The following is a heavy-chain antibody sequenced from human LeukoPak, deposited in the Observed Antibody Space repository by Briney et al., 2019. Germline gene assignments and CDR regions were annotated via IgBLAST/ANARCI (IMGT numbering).Heavy chain of an antibody. Sequence: GGSLRLSCAASGFTFSSYAMSWVRQAPGKGLEWISYISGGSGMYYADSVKGRFAISRDNAKNSLYLQMNSLRAEDTAVYYCVRDHFWCFDLWGHGTLVTVSS. J-gene: IGHJ2*01. CDR1: GFTFSSYA. V-gene: IGHV3-48*04. CDR3: VRDHFWCFDL. CDR2: ISGGSGM.